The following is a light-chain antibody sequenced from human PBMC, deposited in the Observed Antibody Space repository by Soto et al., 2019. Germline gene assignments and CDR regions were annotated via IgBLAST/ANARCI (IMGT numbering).Light chain of an antibody. CDR1: QDINIY. CDR2: AAS. CDR3: QKYDGAPLT. V-gene: IGKV1-27*01. J-gene: IGKJ4*01. Sequence: DIQMTQSPSSLSASVGDRVTITCRAGQDINIYLAWYQQKPGKVPKLLIYAASTLQSGVPSRFSGSGSGTDFTLTISILQPEDVATYYCQKYDGAPLTFGGGTKVEIK.